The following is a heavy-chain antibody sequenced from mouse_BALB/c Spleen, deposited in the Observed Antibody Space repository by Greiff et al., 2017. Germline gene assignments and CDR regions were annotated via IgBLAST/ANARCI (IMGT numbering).Heavy chain of an antibody. CDR1: GFSLTGYG. CDR2: IWGDGST. D-gene: IGHD2-4*01. V-gene: IGHV2-6-7*01. J-gene: IGHJ3*01. CDR3: ARTDYDGEAWFAY. Sequence: QVQLKESGPGLVAPSQSLSITCTVSGFSLTGYGVNWVRQPPGKGLEWLGMIWGDGSTDYNSALKSRLSISKDNSKSQVFLKMNSLQTDDTARYYCARTDYDGEAWFAYWGQGTLVTVSA.